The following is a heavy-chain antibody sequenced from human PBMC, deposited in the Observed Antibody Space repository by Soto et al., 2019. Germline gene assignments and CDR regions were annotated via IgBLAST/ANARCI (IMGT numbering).Heavy chain of an antibody. CDR2: INPSGGST. CDR1: GYTFTSYY. J-gene: IGHJ4*02. Sequence: GASVKVSCKASGYTFTSYYMHWVRQAPGQGLEWMGIINPSGGSTSYAQKFQGRVTMTRDTSTSTVYMELSSLRSEDTAVYYCASLSPVRGYSSGWYEGDYWGQGTLVTVSS. D-gene: IGHD6-19*01. CDR3: ASLSPVRGYSSGWYEGDY. V-gene: IGHV1-46*01.